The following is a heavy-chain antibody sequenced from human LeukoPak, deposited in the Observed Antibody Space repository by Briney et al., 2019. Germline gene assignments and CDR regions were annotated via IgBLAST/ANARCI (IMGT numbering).Heavy chain of an antibody. D-gene: IGHD2-15*01. J-gene: IGHJ4*02. Sequence: GGSLRLSCAASGFTFSSYGMHWVCQAPGKGLEWVAVISYDGSNKYYADSVKGRFTISRDNSKNTLYLQMNSLRAEDTAVYYCAKDSLRYCSGGSCYDFDYWGQGTLVTVSS. CDR3: AKDSLRYCSGGSCYDFDY. CDR1: GFTFSSYG. V-gene: IGHV3-30*18. CDR2: ISYDGSNK.